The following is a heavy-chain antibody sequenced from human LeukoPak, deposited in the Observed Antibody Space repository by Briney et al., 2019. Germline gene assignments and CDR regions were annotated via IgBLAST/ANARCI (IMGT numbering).Heavy chain of an antibody. J-gene: IGHJ5*02. CDR2: IIPIFGTA. CDR3: ARGVRGWNWFDP. D-gene: IGHD3-16*01. V-gene: IGHV1-69*05. Sequence: GASVKVSCKASGGTFSSYAISWVRQAPGQGLEWMGGIIPIFGTANYAQKLQGRVTMTTDTSTSTAYMELRSLRSDDTAVYYCARGVRGWNWFDPWGQGTLVTVSS. CDR1: GGTFSSYA.